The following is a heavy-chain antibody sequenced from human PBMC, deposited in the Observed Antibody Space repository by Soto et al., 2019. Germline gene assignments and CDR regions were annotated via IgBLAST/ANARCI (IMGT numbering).Heavy chain of an antibody. Sequence: SETLSLTCSVSDGSVSSGNYYWTWIRQPPGKGLEWIGYIHSSGSTLYNPSLKSRVIISVDTSMNQFSLKLSSVTAADTAVYYCARDALALFDSWGQGTLVTVSS. D-gene: IGHD6-13*01. CDR3: ARDALALFDS. CDR1: DGSVSSGNYY. CDR2: IHSSGST. V-gene: IGHV4-61*01. J-gene: IGHJ4*02.